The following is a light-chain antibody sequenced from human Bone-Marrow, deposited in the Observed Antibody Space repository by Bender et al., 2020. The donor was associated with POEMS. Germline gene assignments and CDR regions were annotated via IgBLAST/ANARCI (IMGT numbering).Light chain of an antibody. J-gene: IGLJ1*01. CDR1: SDDVGTYTH. CDR3: TSYTRSSTYV. Sequence: QSALTQPHSVSGSPGQSVTISCTGTSDDVGTYTHVSWYQQHPGKAPKLMIYDVRSRPSGVSSRFSGSKSGNTASLTISGLQADDEADYYCTSYTRSSTYVFGTGTKVTVL. V-gene: IGLV2-14*03. CDR2: DVR.